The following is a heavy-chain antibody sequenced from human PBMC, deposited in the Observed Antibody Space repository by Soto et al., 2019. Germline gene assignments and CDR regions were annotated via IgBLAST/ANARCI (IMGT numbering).Heavy chain of an antibody. J-gene: IGHJ6*02. CDR3: ARTMVRGRADYYYGMDV. Sequence: QVQLVQSGAEVKKPGASVKVSCKASGYTFTSYGTSWVRQAPGQALDWMGWISAYNGNTNYAQKLQGRVTMTTDTSTSTAYMELRSLRSDDTAVYYCARTMVRGRADYYYGMDVWGQGTTVTVSS. CDR2: ISAYNGNT. V-gene: IGHV1-18*04. D-gene: IGHD3-10*01. CDR1: GYTFTSYG.